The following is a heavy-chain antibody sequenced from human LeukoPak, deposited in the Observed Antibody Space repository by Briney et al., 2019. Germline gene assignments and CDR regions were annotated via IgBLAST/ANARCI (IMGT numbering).Heavy chain of an antibody. CDR1: GYTFTGYY. CDR2: INPNSGGT. Sequence: ASVKVSCKASGYTFTGYYMHWVRQAPGQGLEWMGWINPNSGGTNYAQKFQGRVTMTRDTSISTAYMELSRLRSDDTAVYYCARVPRYNWNDAFYYYYYMDVWGKGTTVTVSS. J-gene: IGHJ6*03. CDR3: ARVPRYNWNDAFYYYYYMDV. D-gene: IGHD1-1*01. V-gene: IGHV1-2*02.